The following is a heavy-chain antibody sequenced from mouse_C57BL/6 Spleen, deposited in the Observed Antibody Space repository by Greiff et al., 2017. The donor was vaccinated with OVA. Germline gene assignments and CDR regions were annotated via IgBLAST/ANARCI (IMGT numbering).Heavy chain of an antibody. V-gene: IGHV1-53*01. CDR2: INPSYGGP. CDR3: SRRGDYEAFDY. Sequence: QVQLQQPGPELVKPGASVKLSCKASGYSFTSYWMHWVKQRPGQGLEWIGTINPSYGGPNYNEKFKSKATLTVDKSSSTAYMQLSSLTSEDSAVYDCSRRGDYEAFDYWGQGTSVTVSS. CDR1: GYSFTSYW. J-gene: IGHJ4*01.